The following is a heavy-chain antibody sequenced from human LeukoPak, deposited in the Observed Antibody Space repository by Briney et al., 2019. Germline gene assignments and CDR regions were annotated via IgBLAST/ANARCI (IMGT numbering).Heavy chain of an antibody. Sequence: PSETLSLTCTVSGGSISSYYWSWIRQPPGKGLEWIGYIYYSGSTNYNPSLKGRVTISVDTSKNQFSLKLSSVTAADTAVYYCARDVGATPGWFDPWGQGTLVTVSS. CDR2: IYYSGST. J-gene: IGHJ5*02. CDR1: GGSISSYY. V-gene: IGHV4-59*01. D-gene: IGHD1-26*01. CDR3: ARDVGATPGWFDP.